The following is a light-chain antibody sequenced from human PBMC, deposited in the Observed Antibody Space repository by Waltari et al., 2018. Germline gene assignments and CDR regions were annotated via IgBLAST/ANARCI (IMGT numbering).Light chain of an antibody. V-gene: IGKV3-15*01. Sequence: EVVVTQSPATLSLSPGERVSLSCRASQNVTNNFAWFQQRPGQAPRLLIYNASTRATDIPAMFSGSGSGTEFTLTINSLQPEDLAIYYCQVRTNWLWTFGQGTKV. CDR1: QNVTNN. CDR2: NAS. CDR3: QVRTNWLWT. J-gene: IGKJ1*01.